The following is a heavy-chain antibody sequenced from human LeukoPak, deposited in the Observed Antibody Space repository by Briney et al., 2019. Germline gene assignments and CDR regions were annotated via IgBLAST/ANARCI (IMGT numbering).Heavy chain of an antibody. J-gene: IGHJ4*02. D-gene: IGHD3-22*01. CDR3: ARDAEFYYYDSSGYRPRGVYFDY. V-gene: IGHV4-4*07. Sequence: SETLSLTCTISGGSLIGYYWTWIRQPAGKGLEWIGRISSSGSTNYNPSLKSRVTISVDTSKNQFSLKLSSVTAADTAVYYCARDAEFYYYDSSGYRPRGVYFDYWGQGTLVTVSS. CDR2: ISSSGST. CDR1: GGSLIGYY.